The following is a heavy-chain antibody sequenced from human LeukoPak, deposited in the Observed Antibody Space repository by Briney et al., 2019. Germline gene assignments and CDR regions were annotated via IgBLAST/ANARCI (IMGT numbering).Heavy chain of an antibody. V-gene: IGHV4-30-4*01. J-gene: IGHJ3*02. D-gene: IGHD2-2*01. Sequence: SETLSLTCTVSGGSISSGDYYWSWIRQPPGKGLEWIGYIYYSGSTYYNPSLKSRVTISVDTFKNQFSLKLSSVTAADTAVYYCARAIVVVPAARGAFDIWGQGTMVAVSS. CDR1: GGSISSGDYY. CDR2: IYYSGST. CDR3: ARAIVVVPAARGAFDI.